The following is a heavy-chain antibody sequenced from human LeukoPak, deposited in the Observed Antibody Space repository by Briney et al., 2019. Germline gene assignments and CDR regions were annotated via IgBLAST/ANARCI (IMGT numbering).Heavy chain of an antibody. CDR1: GFTFSSYA. CDR3: GGNTGGWYNY. Sequence: GGSLRLSCAASGFTFSSYAMHWVRQAPGKGLEWVSGISGPGGTTNYADSVKGRFTISRDNSKNTLYLQMNSLRAEDTAVYYCGGNTGGWYNYWGQGTQVTVSS. D-gene: IGHD6-19*01. CDR2: ISGPGGTT. J-gene: IGHJ4*02. V-gene: IGHV3-23*01.